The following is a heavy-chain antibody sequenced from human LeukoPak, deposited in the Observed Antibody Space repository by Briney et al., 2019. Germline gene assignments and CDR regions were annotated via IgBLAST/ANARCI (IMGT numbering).Heavy chain of an antibody. CDR1: GFTFSSSW. J-gene: IGHJ5*02. Sequence: GGSVRLSCAASGFTFSSSWMTWVRQAPGKGLEWVANIKQDGSEKYYVDSVKGRFTTSRDNAKNSLYLQMNSLRAEDTAVYYCARGLRWFDPWGQGTLVTVSS. V-gene: IGHV3-7*01. CDR3: ARGLRWFDP. CDR2: IKQDGSEK.